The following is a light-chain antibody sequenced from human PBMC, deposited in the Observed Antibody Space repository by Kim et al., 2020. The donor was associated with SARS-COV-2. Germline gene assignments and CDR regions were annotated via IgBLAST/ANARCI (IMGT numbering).Light chain of an antibody. V-gene: IGKV1-5*03. CDR2: RAS. CDR1: QSIRIY. J-gene: IGKJ4*01. Sequence: DIQMIQSPSTLSTSVGDRVTITCRASQSIRIYLAWYQQKPGKAPKLLIYRASRLETGVPSRFSGSGSGTEFTLTISSLQPDDSAIYYCQHYDAYPLTFGGGTKVDIK. CDR3: QHYDAYPLT.